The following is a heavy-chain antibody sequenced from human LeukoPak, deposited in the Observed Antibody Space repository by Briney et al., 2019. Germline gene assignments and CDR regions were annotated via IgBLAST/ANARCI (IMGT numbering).Heavy chain of an antibody. D-gene: IGHD1-26*01. J-gene: IGHJ4*02. V-gene: IGHV3-23*01. Sequence: GGSLTLSCAASGFTFSSYAMSWVRQSHGKGLEWVSAFSCSGGSTYYADSVKGRFTISRDNSKNTLYLQMNSLRAEDTAVYYCAKGYSGSSRGGYYFDYWGQGTLVTVSS. CDR1: GFTFSSYA. CDR2: FSCSGGST. CDR3: AKGYSGSSRGGYYFDY.